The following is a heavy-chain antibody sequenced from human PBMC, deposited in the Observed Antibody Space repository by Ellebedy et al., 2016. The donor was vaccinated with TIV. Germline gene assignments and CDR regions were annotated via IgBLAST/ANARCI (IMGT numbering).Heavy chain of an antibody. CDR3: AKGGEGSGSYYTPIKVYNYYGMDV. J-gene: IGHJ6*02. Sequence: GESLKISXAASGFTFSSYAMSWVRQAPGKGLEWVSGISGSGGNTYYADSVKGRFTISRDNSKDTLYLQMNSLRAEDTAVYYCAKGGEGSGSYYTPIKVYNYYGMDVWGQGTTVTVSS. CDR1: GFTFSSYA. D-gene: IGHD3-10*01. CDR2: ISGSGGNT. V-gene: IGHV3-23*01.